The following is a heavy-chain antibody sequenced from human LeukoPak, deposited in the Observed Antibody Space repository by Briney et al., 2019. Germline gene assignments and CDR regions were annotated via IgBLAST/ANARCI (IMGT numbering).Heavy chain of an antibody. Sequence: SETLSLTCTVSGVSISSSSSYWGWIRQPPGKGLVCIGSIYYSGCTYYNPSLKSRVNISVDTSKNQFALNLSSVTAADTAEYYCARKGGYGGCCYYDYRGQGDPGPVSP. J-gene: IGHJ4*03. V-gene: IGHV4-39*01. CDR3: ARKGGYGGCCYYDY. CDR1: GVSISSSSSY. D-gene: IGHD6-13*01. CDR2: IYYSGCT.